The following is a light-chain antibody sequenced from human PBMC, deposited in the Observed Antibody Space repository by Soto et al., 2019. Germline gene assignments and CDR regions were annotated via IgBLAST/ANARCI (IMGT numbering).Light chain of an antibody. CDR2: GAS. V-gene: IGKV3-11*01. Sequence: IVLTQSPATLSLSPGERATLSCRARQTVSTYLSWYQHKPGQAPRLLIYGASNRATGIPARFSGSGSGTDFTLTISSLEPEDSAVYYCQQRSNWPFTFGGGTKVEI. CDR3: QQRSNWPFT. J-gene: IGKJ4*01. CDR1: QTVSTY.